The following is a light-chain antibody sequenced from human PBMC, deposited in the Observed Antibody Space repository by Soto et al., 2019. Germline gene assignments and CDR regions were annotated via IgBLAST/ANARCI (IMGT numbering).Light chain of an antibody. CDR2: AAP. CDR3: LHHNTYPWT. J-gene: IGKJ1*01. CDR1: QGMRND. V-gene: IGKV1-17*01. Sequence: DIRMTQSPSSLSASVGDRVTITCRPSQGMRNDLAWYQQRPGKAPKRLVYAAPSMESGVPSRFSGSGSGTDLTLTISSLQPEDFATYCCLHHNTYPWTLGQGTKVEIK.